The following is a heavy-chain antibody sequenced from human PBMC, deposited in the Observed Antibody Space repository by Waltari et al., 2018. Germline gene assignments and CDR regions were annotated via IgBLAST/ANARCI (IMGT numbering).Heavy chain of an antibody. V-gene: IGHV1-69*13. CDR1: GGTFSSYA. D-gene: IGHD3-16*01. Sequence: QVQLVQSGAEVKKPGSSVKVSCKASGGTFSSYAISWVRXAPGQGLEWMGRKLPIFGTTTYAQKFQGRVTITADKTTSTAYMELSSLRSEDTAVYYCARDPPSPRGGYYYYYYMDVWGKGTTVTXSS. CDR2: KLPIFGTT. CDR3: ARDPPSPRGGYYYYYYMDV. J-gene: IGHJ6*03.